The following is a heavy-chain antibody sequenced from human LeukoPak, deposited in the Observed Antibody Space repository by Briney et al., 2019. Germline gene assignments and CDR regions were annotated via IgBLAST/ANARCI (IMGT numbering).Heavy chain of an antibody. CDR2: ISSSSSTI. J-gene: IGHJ6*02. V-gene: IGHV3-48*01. Sequence: GGSLRLSCAASGFTFSSYSMNWVRQAPGKGLEWVSYISSSSSTIYYADSVKGRFTISRDNAKNSLYLQMNSLRAEDTAVYYCARVGGFEDYYYYGMDVWGQGTTVTVSS. CDR1: GFTFSSYS. D-gene: IGHD3-16*01. CDR3: ARVGGFEDYYYYGMDV.